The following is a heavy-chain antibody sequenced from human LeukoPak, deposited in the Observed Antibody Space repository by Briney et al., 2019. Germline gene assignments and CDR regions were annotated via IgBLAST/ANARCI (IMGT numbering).Heavy chain of an antibody. CDR1: GFTFSSYW. V-gene: IGHV3-74*01. CDR2: INSDGSST. Sequence: PGGSLRLSCAASGFTFSSYWMHWVRQAPGKGLVWVSRINSDGSSTSYADSVKGRFTISRDNAKNTLYLQMNSLRAEDTTVYYCARDRRAWIAAALDYWGQGTLVTVSS. D-gene: IGHD6-13*01. J-gene: IGHJ4*02. CDR3: ARDRRAWIAAALDY.